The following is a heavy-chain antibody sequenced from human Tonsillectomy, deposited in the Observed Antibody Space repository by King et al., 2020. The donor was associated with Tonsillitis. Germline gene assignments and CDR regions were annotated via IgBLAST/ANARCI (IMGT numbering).Heavy chain of an antibody. Sequence: VQLVESGGGLVQPGGSLRLSCAASGFTFSSYSMNWVRQAPGKGLEWVSYISSSSSTIYYADSVKGRFTISRDNAKNSLYLQMNSLRAEDTAVYYCARPEWGYESSNDVFEIWGQGTMVTVSS. V-gene: IGHV3-48*01. J-gene: IGHJ3*02. CDR3: ARPEWGYESSNDVFEI. CDR1: GFTFSSYS. D-gene: IGHD3-22*01. CDR2: ISSSSSTI.